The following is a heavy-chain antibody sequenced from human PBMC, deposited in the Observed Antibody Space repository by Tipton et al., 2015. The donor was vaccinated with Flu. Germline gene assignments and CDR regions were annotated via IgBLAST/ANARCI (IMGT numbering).Heavy chain of an antibody. D-gene: IGHD3-10*01. V-gene: IGHV4-38-2*02. Sequence: TLSLTCTVSGYSISSGYYWGWIRQPPGKVLEWIGSIFHGGSTYYNPSLKSRVTISVDTSKNQFSLKLSSVTAADTAVYYCATYYYGSGTQSTFDYWGQGTLVTVSS. CDR1: GYSISSGYY. J-gene: IGHJ4*02. CDR2: IFHGGST. CDR3: ATYYYGSGTQSTFDY.